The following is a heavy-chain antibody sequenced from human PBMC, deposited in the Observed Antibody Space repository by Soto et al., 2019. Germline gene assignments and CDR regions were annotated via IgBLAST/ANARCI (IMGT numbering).Heavy chain of an antibody. CDR2: IIPLFGTP. CDR1: GGPFSSYG. V-gene: IGHV1-69*01. CDR3: ARDGTIQMANFDF. D-gene: IGHD1-1*01. Sequence: QVLLVQSGAEVKKPGSSVKVSCTSSGGPFSSYGISWVRQVPGQGLEWLGGIIPLFGTPTYARNFQDRLTITADESTTTAYTELSSLTSEDTAIYFCARDGTIQMANFDFWGQGTLVTVSS. J-gene: IGHJ4*02.